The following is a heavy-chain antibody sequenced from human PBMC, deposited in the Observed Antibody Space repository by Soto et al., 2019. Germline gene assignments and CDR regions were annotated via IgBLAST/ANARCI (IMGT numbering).Heavy chain of an antibody. CDR1: GYIFTNFY. CDR3: TRGLASGDY. CDR2: INPNFCST. Sequence: QVQLVQPGAEVKKPGASVKFSCKASGYIFTNFYIHWVRQAPGQGLDWIGIINPNFCSTNYAQNFQGRVTMTRDTSTSTVYMDLSRLRSEDTAVYYCTRGLASGDYWGQGSLITVSS. D-gene: IGHD6-6*01. J-gene: IGHJ4*02. V-gene: IGHV1-46*03.